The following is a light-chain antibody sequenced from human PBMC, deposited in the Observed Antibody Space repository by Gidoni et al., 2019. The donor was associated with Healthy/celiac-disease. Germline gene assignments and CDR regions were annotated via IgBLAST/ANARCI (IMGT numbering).Light chain of an antibody. Sequence: VLTQSPGTLSLSPGERATLSCRASQSVSSSYLAWYQQKPGQAPRLLIYGASSRATGIPDRFSGSGSGTDFTLTISRLEPEDFAVYYCQQYGSFPLTFGGGTKVEIK. CDR3: QQYGSFPLT. CDR1: QSVSSSY. V-gene: IGKV3-20*01. J-gene: IGKJ4*01. CDR2: GAS.